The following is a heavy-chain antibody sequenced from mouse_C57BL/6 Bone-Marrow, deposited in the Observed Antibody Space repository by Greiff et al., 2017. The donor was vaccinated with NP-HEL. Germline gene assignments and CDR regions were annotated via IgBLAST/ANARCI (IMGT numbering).Heavy chain of an antibody. J-gene: IGHJ1*03. V-gene: IGHV1-76*01. CDR2: IYPGSGNT. CDR1: GYTFTDYY. CDR3: ARPDYYGSSYGYFDV. D-gene: IGHD1-1*01. Sequence: VKLMESGAELVRPGASVKLSCKASGYTFTDYYINWVKQRPGQGLEWIARIYPGSGNTYYNEKFKGKATLTAEKSSSTAYMQLSSLTSEDSAVYFCARPDYYGSSYGYFDVWGTGTTVTVSS.